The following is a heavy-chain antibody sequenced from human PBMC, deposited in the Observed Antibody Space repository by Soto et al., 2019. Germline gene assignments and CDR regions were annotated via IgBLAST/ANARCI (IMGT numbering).Heavy chain of an antibody. Sequence: GGSLRLSCAASGFTFSNDAMHWVRQAPGKGLEWVAVITYDGFTQNYADSVRGRFTVSRDNSKSTLSLQMNSLRPDDTAVYYCGRGPFSSSYIDYWGQGTLVTVSS. J-gene: IGHJ4*02. D-gene: IGHD6-6*01. V-gene: IGHV3-30*03. CDR3: GRGPFSSSYIDY. CDR2: ITYDGFTQ. CDR1: GFTFSNDA.